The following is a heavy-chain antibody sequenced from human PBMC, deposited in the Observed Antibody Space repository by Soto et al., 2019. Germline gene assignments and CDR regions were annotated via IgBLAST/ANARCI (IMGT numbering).Heavy chain of an antibody. J-gene: IGHJ4*02. CDR2: VSRDGRNT. D-gene: IGHD6-19*01. V-gene: IGHV3-30*18. CDR3: AKGGRQWLVTSDFNY. Sequence: VQLVESGGGVVQPGRSLRLSCAASGFTFSDYAMHWVRQAPGKGLEWVAVVSRDGRNTHYADSVKGRFTISRDRSKNMVSLEMTSLRAEDTAVDYCAKGGRQWLVTSDFNYGGQGAVVTVSS. CDR1: GFTFSDYA.